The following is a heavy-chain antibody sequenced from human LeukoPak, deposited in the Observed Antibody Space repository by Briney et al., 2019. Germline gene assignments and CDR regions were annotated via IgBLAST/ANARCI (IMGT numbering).Heavy chain of an antibody. V-gene: IGHV4-34*01. CDR3: ARGPITMVRGLA. CDR1: GGSFSNYY. Sequence: SETLSLTCAVYGGSFSNYYCSWIRQPPGKGLEWIGEINHSGSTNYNPSLKSRVTMSVDTSKNQVSLKLSSVTAADTAVYYCARGPITMVRGLAWGQGTLVTVSS. CDR2: INHSGST. D-gene: IGHD3-10*01. J-gene: IGHJ5*02.